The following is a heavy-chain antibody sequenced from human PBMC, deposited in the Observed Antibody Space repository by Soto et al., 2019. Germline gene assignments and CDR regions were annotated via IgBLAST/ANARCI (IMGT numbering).Heavy chain of an antibody. Sequence: GASVNVSCKVSGYTLTELSMHWVRQAPGKGLEWMGGFDPEDGETIYAQKFQGRVTMTEDTSTDTAYMELSSLRSEDTAVYYCATNPDLRSGYFFDYWGQGTLVTVSS. CDR3: ATNPDLRSGYFFDY. V-gene: IGHV1-24*01. D-gene: IGHD3-3*01. J-gene: IGHJ4*02. CDR1: GYTLTELS. CDR2: FDPEDGET.